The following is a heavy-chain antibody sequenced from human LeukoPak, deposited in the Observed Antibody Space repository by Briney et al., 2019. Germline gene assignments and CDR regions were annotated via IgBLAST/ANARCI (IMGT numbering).Heavy chain of an antibody. D-gene: IGHD3-10*01. J-gene: IGHJ4*02. Sequence: ASVKVSCKASGYTFTVFYMKWVRQSPGQGLEWMGWINPNSGGTYSAQKFQGRVTMTRDTSTSTAYMELRSLRSDDTAVYYCARDGHYGSGHVDYWGQGTLVTVSS. CDR2: INPNSGGT. CDR1: GYTFTVFY. V-gene: IGHV1-2*02. CDR3: ARDGHYGSGHVDY.